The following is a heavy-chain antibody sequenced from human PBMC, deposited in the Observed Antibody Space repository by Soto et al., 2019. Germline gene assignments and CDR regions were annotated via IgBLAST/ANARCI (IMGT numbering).Heavy chain of an antibody. CDR3: ARLHSHGTYGMDV. CDR1: GGSFTYT. J-gene: IGHJ6*01. D-gene: IGHD5-18*01. CDR2: IIPIFGTT. V-gene: IGHV1-69*13. Sequence: SVKVSCKASGGSFTYTLSWVRQAPGQGLEWMGGIIPIFGTTNYAQKFQGRVTITADESTKTAYMELSTLRSEDTAVYYCARLHSHGTYGMDVWGKGQRSPSPQ.